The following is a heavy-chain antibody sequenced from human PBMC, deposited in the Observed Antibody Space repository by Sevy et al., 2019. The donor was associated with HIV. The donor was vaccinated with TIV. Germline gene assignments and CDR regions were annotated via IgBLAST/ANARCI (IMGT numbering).Heavy chain of an antibody. J-gene: IGHJ4*02. CDR1: GFTVSSNY. CDR3: AREGPPRYGDYYFDY. V-gene: IGHV3-53*01. Sequence: GGSLRLSCAASGFTVSSNYMSWVRQAPGKGLEWVSVIYSGGSTYYADSVKGRFTISRDNSKNTLYLQMNSLRAEDTAVYYCAREGPPRYGDYYFDYWGQGTLVTVSS. D-gene: IGHD4-17*01. CDR2: IYSGGST.